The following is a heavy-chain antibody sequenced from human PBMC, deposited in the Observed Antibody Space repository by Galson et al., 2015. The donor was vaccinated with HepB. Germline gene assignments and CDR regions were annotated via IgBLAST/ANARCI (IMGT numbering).Heavy chain of an antibody. Sequence: QLQLQESGPGLVKPSETLSLTCTVSGGSISSSSYYWGWIRQPPGKGLEWIGSIYYSGSTYYNPSLKSRVTISVDTSKNQFSLKLSSVTAADTAVYYCARDSSGYGWFDPWGQGTLVTVSS. CDR2: IYYSGST. CDR3: ARDSSGYGWFDP. V-gene: IGHV4-39*07. D-gene: IGHD3-22*01. J-gene: IGHJ5*02. CDR1: GGSISSSSYY.